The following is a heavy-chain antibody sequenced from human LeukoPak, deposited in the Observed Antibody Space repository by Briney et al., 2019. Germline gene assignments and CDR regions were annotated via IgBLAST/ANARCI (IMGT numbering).Heavy chain of an antibody. Sequence: PSETLSLTCAVSNYSISSGYYCGWIRQPPGKGLEWIGSIYHSGSTYSNPSLKSRVTISVDTFKNQFSLKLSSVTAADTAVYYCARDQEQWLSIDYWGQGTLVTVSS. D-gene: IGHD6-19*01. CDR3: ARDQEQWLSIDY. V-gene: IGHV4-38-2*02. CDR2: IYHSGST. CDR1: NYSISSGYY. J-gene: IGHJ4*02.